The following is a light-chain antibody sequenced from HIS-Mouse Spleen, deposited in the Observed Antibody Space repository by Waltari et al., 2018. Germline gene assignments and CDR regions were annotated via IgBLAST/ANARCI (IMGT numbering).Light chain of an antibody. CDR3: QQYDNLLLT. CDR2: DAS. V-gene: IGKV1-33*01. CDR1: QDIRNY. Sequence: DVQMTQSPSSLSASVGDRVTITCQASQDIRNYLNWCPQKPGKAPKRLIYDASNLETGGPSRFSGSGSGTDFTLTISSLQPEDIATYYCQQYDNLLLTFGGGTKVEIK. J-gene: IGKJ4*01.